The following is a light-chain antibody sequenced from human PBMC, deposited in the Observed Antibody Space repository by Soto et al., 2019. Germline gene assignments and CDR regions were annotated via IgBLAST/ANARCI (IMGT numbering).Light chain of an antibody. V-gene: IGLV1-47*01. CDR3: PAWDDTVRSYV. CDR1: ISNIGNNY. J-gene: IGLJ1*01. CDR2: RND. Sequence: QSVLTQPSSVSGTPGQGVTISCSGSISNIGNNYVYWFQQLPGTAPKVLTNRNDQRPSGVPDRFSGSKSGTSASLAISGLRSEDEADYYCPAWDDTVRSYVCGTGTKVTVL.